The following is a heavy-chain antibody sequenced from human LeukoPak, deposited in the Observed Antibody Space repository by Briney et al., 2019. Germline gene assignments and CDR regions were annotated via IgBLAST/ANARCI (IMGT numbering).Heavy chain of an antibody. D-gene: IGHD3-22*01. Sequence: ASVKVSCKGSGYTFTGYYMHWVRQAPGQGLEWMGWVNPNSGGTNYAQKFQGRVTMTRDTSISTAYMELSRLRSDDTAVYYCARDGYYDSSGYYWFDYWGQGTLVTVSS. CDR3: ARDGYYDSSGYYWFDY. V-gene: IGHV1-2*02. J-gene: IGHJ4*02. CDR2: VNPNSGGT. CDR1: GYTFTGYY.